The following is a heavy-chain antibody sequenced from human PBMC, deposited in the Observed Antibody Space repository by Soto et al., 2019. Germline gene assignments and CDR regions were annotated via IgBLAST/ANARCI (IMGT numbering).Heavy chain of an antibody. Sequence: QVQLVESGGGVVQPGRSLRLSCAASGFTFSSYAMHWVRQAPGKGLEWVAVISYDESNKYYADSVKGRFTISRDNSKNTLYLQMNSLRAEDTAVYYCAGDSSSGFDYWGQGTLVTVSS. CDR2: ISYDESNK. CDR3: AGDSSSGFDY. V-gene: IGHV3-30-3*01. D-gene: IGHD6-6*01. J-gene: IGHJ4*02. CDR1: GFTFSSYA.